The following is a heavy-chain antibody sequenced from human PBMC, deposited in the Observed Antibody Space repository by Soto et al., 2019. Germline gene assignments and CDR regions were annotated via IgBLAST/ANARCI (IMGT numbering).Heavy chain of an antibody. Sequence: QVQLQESGPGLVKPSETLSLTCTVSGGSISSYYWSWIRQPPGKGLEWIGYIYYSGSTNYNPSLKSRVTISVDTSKNQFSLKLSSVTAADTAVYYCATIADPSDRAVADSWGQGTLVTVSS. CDR2: IYYSGST. J-gene: IGHJ4*02. D-gene: IGHD6-19*01. CDR3: ATIADPSDRAVADS. V-gene: IGHV4-59*01. CDR1: GGSISSYY.